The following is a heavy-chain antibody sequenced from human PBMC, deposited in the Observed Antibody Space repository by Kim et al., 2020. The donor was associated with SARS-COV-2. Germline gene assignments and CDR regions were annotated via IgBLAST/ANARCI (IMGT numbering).Heavy chain of an antibody. CDR3: AKGIYSGYDDALDY. Sequence: GGSLRLSCAASGFTFDDYAMHWVRQAPGKGLEWVSGISWNSGSIGYADSVKGRFTISRDDAKNSLYLQMNSLRAEDTALYYCAKGIYSGYDDALDYWGQGTLVTVSS. V-gene: IGHV3-9*01. CDR2: ISWNSGSI. J-gene: IGHJ4*02. D-gene: IGHD5-12*01. CDR1: GFTFDDYA.